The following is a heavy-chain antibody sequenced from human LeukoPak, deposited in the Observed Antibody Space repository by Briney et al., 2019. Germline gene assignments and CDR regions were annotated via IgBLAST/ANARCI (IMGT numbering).Heavy chain of an antibody. D-gene: IGHD3-3*01. Sequence: LSXAGSGFMFSSYAVIWGRQASGXXXXWGAVISYDGSNKYYADSVKGRFTISRENAKNSIYLQINSLRAEDTAVYYCARPPGRAFDFWGQGTMVTVSS. V-gene: IGHV3-30*07. CDR2: ISYDGSNK. J-gene: IGHJ3*01. CDR3: ARPPGRAFDF. CDR1: GFMFSSYA.